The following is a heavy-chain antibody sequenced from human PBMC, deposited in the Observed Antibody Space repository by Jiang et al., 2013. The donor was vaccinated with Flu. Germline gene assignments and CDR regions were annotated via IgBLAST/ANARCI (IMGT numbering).Heavy chain of an antibody. D-gene: IGHD3-22*01. J-gene: IGHJ4*02. Sequence: GAEVKKPGSSVKVSCKASGGTFSSYTISWVRQAPGQGLEWMGRIIPILGIANYAQKFQGRVTITADKSTSTAYMELSSLRSEDTAVYYCATSDYYDSSGPFDYWGQGTLVTVSS. CDR2: IIPILGIA. CDR1: GGTFSSYT. CDR3: ATSDYYDSSGPFDY. V-gene: IGHV1-69*02.